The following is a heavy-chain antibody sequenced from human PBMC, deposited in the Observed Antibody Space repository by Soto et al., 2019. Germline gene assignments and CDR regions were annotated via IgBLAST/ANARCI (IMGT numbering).Heavy chain of an antibody. Sequence: VSGPTLVNPTQTLTLTCTFSGFSLSTSGMRVSWIRQPPGKALEWLARIDWDDDKFYSTSLKTRLTISKDTSKNQVVLTMTNMDPVDTATYYCARMWITEGGDAYDIWGQGTMVTVSS. CDR1: GFSLSTSGMR. D-gene: IGHD5-12*01. J-gene: IGHJ3*02. CDR3: ARMWITEGGDAYDI. V-gene: IGHV2-70*04. CDR2: IDWDDDK.